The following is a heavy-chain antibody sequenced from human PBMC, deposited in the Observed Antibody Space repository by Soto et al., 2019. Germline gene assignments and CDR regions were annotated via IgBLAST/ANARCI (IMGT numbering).Heavy chain of an antibody. V-gene: IGHV3-21*01. D-gene: IGHD4-17*01. CDR2: ISSSSSYI. Sequence: GGSLRLSCAASGFTFSSYSMNWVRQAPGKGLEWVSSISSSSSYIYYADSVKGRFTISRDNAKNSLYLQMNSLRAEDTAVYYCARDLRLRYDYYYYYGMDVWGQGTTVTVSS. CDR1: GFTFSSYS. CDR3: ARDLRLRYDYYYYYGMDV. J-gene: IGHJ6*02.